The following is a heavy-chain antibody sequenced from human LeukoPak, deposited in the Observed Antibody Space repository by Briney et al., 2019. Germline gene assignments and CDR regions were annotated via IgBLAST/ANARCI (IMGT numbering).Heavy chain of an antibody. J-gene: IGHJ4*02. CDR3: ARDRVDYGDSYYFDY. V-gene: IGHV3-23*01. CDR2: ISGSGGST. Sequence: GGSPRLSCAASGFTFSSYGMSWVRQAPGKGLEWVSAISGSGGSTYYADSVKGRFTISRDNSKNTLYLQMNSLRAEDTAVYYCARDRVDYGDSYYFDYWGQGTLVTVSS. D-gene: IGHD4-17*01. CDR1: GFTFSSYG.